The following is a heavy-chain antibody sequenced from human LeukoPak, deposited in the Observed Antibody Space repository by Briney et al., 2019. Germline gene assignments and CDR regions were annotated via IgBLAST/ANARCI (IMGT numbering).Heavy chain of an antibody. CDR3: ARGDYYYYYMDV. V-gene: IGHV3-21*01. J-gene: IGHJ6*03. Sequence: GGSLRLSCAASGFTFSSYSMNWVRQAPGKGLEWVSSISSSSSYIYYADPVKGRFTISRDNAKNSLYLQMNSLRAEDTAVYYCARGDYYYYYMDVWGKGTTVTVSS. CDR1: GFTFSSYS. CDR2: ISSSSSYI.